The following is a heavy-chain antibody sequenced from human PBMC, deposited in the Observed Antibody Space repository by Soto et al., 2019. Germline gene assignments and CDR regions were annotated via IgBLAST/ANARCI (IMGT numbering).Heavy chain of an antibody. CDR1: GFTFSNAW. V-gene: IGHV3-15*01. Sequence: GSLRLSCAASGFTFSNAWMSWVRQAPGKGLEWFGRIKSKTDGGTTDYASPVKGRFTISRDDSKNTLYLQMNSLKTEYTAVYYCTTDSYSNYYFDYWRQGPLVPVSS. J-gene: IGHJ4*02. CDR2: IKSKTDGGTT. CDR3: TTDSYSNYYFDY. D-gene: IGHD4-4*01.